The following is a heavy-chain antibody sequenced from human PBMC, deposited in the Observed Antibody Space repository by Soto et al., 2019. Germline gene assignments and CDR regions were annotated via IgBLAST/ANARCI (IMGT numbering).Heavy chain of an antibody. CDR2: ISWNSGSI. V-gene: IGHV3-9*01. Sequence: EVQLVESGGGLVQPGRSLRLSCAASGFTFDDYAMHWVRQAPGKGLEWVSGISWNSGSIGYADSVKGRFTISRDNAKNSLYLQMNSLRAEDTALYYCAKDIGAGITGTRGFDYWGQGTLVTVSS. CDR3: AKDIGAGITGTRGFDY. D-gene: IGHD1-7*01. J-gene: IGHJ4*02. CDR1: GFTFDDYA.